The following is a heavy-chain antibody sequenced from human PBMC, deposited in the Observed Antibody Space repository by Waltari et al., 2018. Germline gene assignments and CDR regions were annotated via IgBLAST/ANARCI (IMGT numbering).Heavy chain of an antibody. V-gene: IGHV3-21*01. Sequence: EVQLVESGGGLVKPGGSQRLSCAASGFTFSSYSMNWVRQAPGKGLEWVSSISSSSSYIYYADSVKGRFTISRDNAKNSLYLQMNSLRAEDTAVYYCARDGAAYWYFDLWGRGTLVTVSS. CDR1: GFTFSSYS. D-gene: IGHD1-26*01. J-gene: IGHJ2*01. CDR2: ISSSSSYI. CDR3: ARDGAAYWYFDL.